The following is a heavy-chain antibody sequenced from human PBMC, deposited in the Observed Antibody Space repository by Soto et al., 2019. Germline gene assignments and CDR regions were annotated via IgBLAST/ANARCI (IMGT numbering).Heavy chain of an antibody. CDR2: IYYSGST. CDR1: GGSISSSSYY. Sequence: QLQLQESGPGLVKPSETLSLTCTVSGGSISSSSYYWGWIRQPPGKGLEWIGSIYYSGSTYYNPYLKGLVTISVDTSKNQFSLKLSSVTAADTAVYYCARIGDCSSTSCYIFDIWGQGTMVTVSS. J-gene: IGHJ3*02. V-gene: IGHV4-39*01. CDR3: ARIGDCSSTSCYIFDI. D-gene: IGHD2-2*02.